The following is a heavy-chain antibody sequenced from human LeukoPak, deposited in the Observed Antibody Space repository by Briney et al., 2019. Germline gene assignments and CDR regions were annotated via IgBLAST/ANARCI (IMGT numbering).Heavy chain of an antibody. CDR2: ISYDGSNK. CDR1: GFTFSSYA. D-gene: IGHD6-19*01. J-gene: IGHJ5*02. CDR3: ARDASGAGQDWFDP. V-gene: IGHV3-30-3*01. Sequence: GGSLRLSCAASGFTFSSYAMHWVRQAPGKGLEWVAVISYDGSNKYYADSVKGRFTISRDNSKNTLYLQMNSLRAEDTAVYYCARDASGAGQDWFDPWGQGTLVTVSS.